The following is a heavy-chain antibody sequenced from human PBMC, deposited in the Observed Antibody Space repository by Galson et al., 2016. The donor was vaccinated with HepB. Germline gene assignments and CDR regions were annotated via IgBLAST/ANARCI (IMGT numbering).Heavy chain of an antibody. Sequence: SLRLSCAASGFTFSNYAMSWVRQAPGKGLEWVSTIKTSGGSTFYADSVKGRFTVFRDESESTLYLQMNSLRAEDTAVYYCAKDVTGSIGGDYWGQGTLVTVSS. CDR1: GFTFSNYA. CDR3: AKDVTGSIGGDY. V-gene: IGHV3-23*01. D-gene: IGHD7-27*01. J-gene: IGHJ4*02. CDR2: IKTSGGST.